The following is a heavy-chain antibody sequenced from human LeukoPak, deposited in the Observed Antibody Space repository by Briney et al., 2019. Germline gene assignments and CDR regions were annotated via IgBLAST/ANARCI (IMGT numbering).Heavy chain of an antibody. CDR2: INPSGGST. CDR1: GYTFTSYY. CDR3: ATDPRDHWFDP. V-gene: IGHV1-46*01. Sequence: ASVKVSCKASGYTFTSYYMHWVRQAPGQGLEWMGIINPSGGSTSYAQKFQGRVTMTRDMSTSTVYMELSSLRSEDTAVYYCATDPRDHWFDPWGQGTLVTVSS. J-gene: IGHJ5*02.